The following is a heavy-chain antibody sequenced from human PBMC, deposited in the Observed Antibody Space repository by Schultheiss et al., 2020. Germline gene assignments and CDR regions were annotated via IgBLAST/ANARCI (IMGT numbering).Heavy chain of an antibody. J-gene: IGHJ5*02. D-gene: IGHD2-15*01. CDR1: GFTVSSNY. Sequence: LSLTCAASGFTVSSNYMSWVRQAPGKGLEWVSVIYSGGSTYYADSVKGRFTISRDNSKNTLYLQMNSLRAEDTAVYYCARAPYCSGGSCYSGWFDPWGQGTLVTVSS. CDR2: IYSGGST. V-gene: IGHV3-53*01. CDR3: ARAPYCSGGSCYSGWFDP.